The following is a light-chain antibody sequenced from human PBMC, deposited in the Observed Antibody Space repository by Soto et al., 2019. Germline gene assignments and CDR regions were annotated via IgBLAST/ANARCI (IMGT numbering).Light chain of an antibody. CDR2: DAS. V-gene: IGKV3-11*01. Sequence: IVLTQSPATLSLSPGERASLSCRASQTVGKDLAWYQVRPGQAPRLLIFDASTRATGVPPRFSGSRSGSYLTLTIRSLATEDFARYYCQQRSAWPFTFGGGTSVLIK. CDR1: QTVGKD. J-gene: IGKJ4*01. CDR3: QQRSAWPFT.